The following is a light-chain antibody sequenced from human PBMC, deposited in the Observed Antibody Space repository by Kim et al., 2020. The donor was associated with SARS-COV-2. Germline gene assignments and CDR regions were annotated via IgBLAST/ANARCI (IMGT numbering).Light chain of an antibody. V-gene: IGKV3-15*01. CDR2: GAC. J-gene: IGKJ5*01. Sequence: CAGERATLGWRASQSVSSDLAWYQQKRGQARRLLNYGACTRASGIPGRFSGSGSGTEFTLTITSLQSEDSAIYYCQQYHNWPPVAFGQGTRLEIK. CDR3: QQYHNWPPVA. CDR1: QSVSSD.